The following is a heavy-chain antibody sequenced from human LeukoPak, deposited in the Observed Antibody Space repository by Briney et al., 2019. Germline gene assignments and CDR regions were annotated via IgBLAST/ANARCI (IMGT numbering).Heavy chain of an antibody. CDR3: ARVDDSNIPGLEY. Sequence: GGSLRLSCAASGFSLEIYSIHWVRQAPGKGLEWVSYTSSSNSYTKYADSVKGRFTISRDNAKNSLYLQMNSLRVEDTAVYYCARVDDSNIPGLEYWGQGTLVTVSS. D-gene: IGHD3-22*01. V-gene: IGHV3-11*05. CDR2: TSSSNSYT. CDR1: GFSLEIYS. J-gene: IGHJ4*02.